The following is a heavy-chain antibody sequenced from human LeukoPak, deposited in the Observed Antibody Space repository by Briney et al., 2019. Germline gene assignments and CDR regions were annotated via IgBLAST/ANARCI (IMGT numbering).Heavy chain of an antibody. V-gene: IGHV5-51*01. CDR2: IDPGDYDT. CDR3: ARAPTSVSNPYYFDS. D-gene: IGHD4-11*01. Sequence: GGSLRLSCKGSGYSFSNFWIGWVRQMPGEGLEYMGIIDPGDYDTRYSPSFRGQVTISVDKSITTAYLQWTSLKASHTAIYYCARAPTSVSNPYYFDSWGQGTLVTVSS. CDR1: GYSFSNFW. J-gene: IGHJ4*02.